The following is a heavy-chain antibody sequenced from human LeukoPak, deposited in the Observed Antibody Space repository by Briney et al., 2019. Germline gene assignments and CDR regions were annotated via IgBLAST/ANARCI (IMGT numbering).Heavy chain of an antibody. CDR3: AKTHRGYCGGDCLRYYFDY. CDR1: GFTFSSYG. CDR2: ISYDGSNK. V-gene: IGHV3-30*18. D-gene: IGHD2-21*02. J-gene: IGHJ4*02. Sequence: PGRSLRLSCAASGFTFSSYGMHWVRQAPGKGLEWVAVISYDGSNKYYADSVKGRFTISRDNSKNTLYLQMNSLRAEDTAVYYCAKTHRGYCGGDCLRYYFDYWGQGTLVTVSS.